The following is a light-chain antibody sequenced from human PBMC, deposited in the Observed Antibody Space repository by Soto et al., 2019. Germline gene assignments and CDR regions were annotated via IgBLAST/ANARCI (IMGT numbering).Light chain of an antibody. J-gene: IGLJ2*01. CDR3: CSYTRSSTLL. CDR1: SSDVGRYNY. CDR2: EVI. Sequence: QSALTQPASVSGSPGQSITISCTGTSSDVGRYNYVSWYQQHPGRAPRLIVYEVINRPAGVSNRFSGSKSGNTASLTISGLHAADEADYYCCSYTRSSTLLFGGGTKLTV. V-gene: IGLV2-14*01.